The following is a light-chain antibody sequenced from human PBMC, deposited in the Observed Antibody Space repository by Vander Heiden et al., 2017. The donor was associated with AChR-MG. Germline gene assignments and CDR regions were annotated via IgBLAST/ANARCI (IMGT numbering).Light chain of an antibody. Sequence: EIVLTQSPRTLTLTPGERATLSCRASQSFSFRYSAWYQQKPGQTPRHLIYGASSRATGIPDRFSGSGSETDFTLTINRMGPEDFAVYYCQYVGASPFTFGPGTKVDIK. J-gene: IGKJ3*01. CDR1: QSFSFRY. V-gene: IGKV3-20*01. CDR2: GAS. CDR3: QYVGASPFT.